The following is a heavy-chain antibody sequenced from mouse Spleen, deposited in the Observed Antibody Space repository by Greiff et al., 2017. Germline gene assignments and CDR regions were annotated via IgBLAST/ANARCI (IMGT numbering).Heavy chain of an antibody. CDR2: ISSGGSYT. CDR1: GFTFSSYA. J-gene: IGHJ4*01. Sequence: EVKLMESGGGLVKPGGSLKLSCAASGFTFSSYAMSWVRQTPEKRLEWVATISSGGSYTYYPDSVKGRFTISRDNAKNTLYLQMSSLRSEDTAMYYCARQVITTASYYAMDYWGQGTSVTVSS. V-gene: IGHV5-9-3*01. D-gene: IGHD1-1*01. CDR3: ARQVITTASYYAMDY.